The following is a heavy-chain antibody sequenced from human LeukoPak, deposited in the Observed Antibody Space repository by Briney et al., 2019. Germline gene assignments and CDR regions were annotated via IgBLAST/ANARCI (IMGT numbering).Heavy chain of an antibody. J-gene: IGHJ6*03. CDR3: ARGRSRGSWYLGSSPYRALVRYYYMDV. CDR1: VYTFTSYD. V-gene: IGHV1-8*01. CDR2: MNPNSGNT. D-gene: IGHD6-13*01. Sequence: GASVKVSCKASVYTFTSYDINWVRQATGQGLEWMGWMNPNSGNTGYAQKFQGRVTMTRNTSISTAYMELSSLRSEETAVYYCARGRSRGSWYLGSSPYRALVRYYYMDVWGKGTTVTVSS.